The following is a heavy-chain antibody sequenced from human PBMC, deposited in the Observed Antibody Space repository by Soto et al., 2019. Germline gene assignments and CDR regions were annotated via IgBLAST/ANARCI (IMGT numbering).Heavy chain of an antibody. CDR1: GFAFSSYW. Sequence: EVHLVESGGGSVQPGGSLKLSCAGSGFAFSSYWIHWVRQVPGKGLVWVSRINGDGSTTSYADSVRGRFTISRANAKDTLYLQMNSLRAEDTALYHCATVGQGRYYFDYWGQGTRVTVSS. V-gene: IGHV3-74*01. CDR3: ATVGQGRYYFDY. CDR2: INGDGSTT. J-gene: IGHJ4*02.